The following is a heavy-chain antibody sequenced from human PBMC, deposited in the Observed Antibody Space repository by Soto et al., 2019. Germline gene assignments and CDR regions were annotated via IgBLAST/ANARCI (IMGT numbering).Heavy chain of an antibody. CDR3: ARVSSYDSSGYYDY. Sequence: GGSLRLSCAASGFTFSSYAMHWVRQAPGKGLEWVAVISYDGSNKYYADSVKGRFTISRDNSKNTLYLRMNSLRAEDTAVYYCARVSSYDSSGYYDYWGQGTLVTVSS. J-gene: IGHJ4*02. V-gene: IGHV3-30*04. CDR2: ISYDGSNK. D-gene: IGHD3-22*01. CDR1: GFTFSSYA.